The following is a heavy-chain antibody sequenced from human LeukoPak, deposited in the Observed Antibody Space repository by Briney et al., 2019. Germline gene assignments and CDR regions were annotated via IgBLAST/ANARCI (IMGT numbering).Heavy chain of an antibody. CDR3: TRDLEY. CDR1: GYTFSDYT. CDR2: ISSGGSVM. Sequence: PGGSLRLSCGASGYTFSDYTMNWVRQAPGKGPEWISHISSGGSVMHYADSVKGRFTISRDNVENSLYLQMNSLRVEDTAVYYCTRDLEYWGQGVLVTVSS. V-gene: IGHV3-48*01. J-gene: IGHJ4*02.